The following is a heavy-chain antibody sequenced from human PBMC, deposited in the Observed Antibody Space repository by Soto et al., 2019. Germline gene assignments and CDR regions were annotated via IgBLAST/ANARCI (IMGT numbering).Heavy chain of an antibody. V-gene: IGHV2-5*02. Sequence: SGPTLVNPTQTLTLTCSFSGFSLSTSRVGVAWIRQPPGKALEWLALIYWDDDKRYSPSLKSRLTITKDTSKNQVVLTMTNVDPVDTATYYCAHKSVRGVISDWGQGTLVTVSS. CDR2: IYWDDDK. D-gene: IGHD3-10*01. CDR3: AHKSVRGVISD. CDR1: GFSLSTSRVG. J-gene: IGHJ4*02.